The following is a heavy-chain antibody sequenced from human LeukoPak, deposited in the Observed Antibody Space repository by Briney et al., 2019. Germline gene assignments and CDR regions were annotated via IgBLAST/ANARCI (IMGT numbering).Heavy chain of an antibody. CDR2: IIPIFGIA. Sequence: GSSVKVSCKASGGTFSSYAISWVRQAPGQGLEWMGGIIPIFGIANYAQKFQGRVTITTDESTSTAYMELSSPRSEDTAVYYCARSAARYGDYLYYFDYWGQGTLVTVSS. CDR1: GGTFSSYA. CDR3: ARSAARYGDYLYYFDY. V-gene: IGHV1-69*05. D-gene: IGHD4-17*01. J-gene: IGHJ4*02.